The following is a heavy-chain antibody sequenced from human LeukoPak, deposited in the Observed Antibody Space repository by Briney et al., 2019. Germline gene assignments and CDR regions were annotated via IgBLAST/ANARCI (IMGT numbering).Heavy chain of an antibody. CDR1: GGSISSGDYY. J-gene: IGHJ4*02. Sequence: SETLSLTCTVSGGSISSGDYYWSWIRQPPGKGLEWIGYIYYSGSTYYNPSLKSRVTISVDASKNQSSLKLSSVTAADTAVYYCARVTYYYDSSGYYRSILFDYWGQGTLVTVSS. V-gene: IGHV4-30-4*08. CDR3: ARVTYYYDSSGYYRSILFDY. D-gene: IGHD3-22*01. CDR2: IYYSGST.